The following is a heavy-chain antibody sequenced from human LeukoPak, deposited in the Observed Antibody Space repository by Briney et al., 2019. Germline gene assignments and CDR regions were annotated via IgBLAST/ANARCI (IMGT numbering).Heavy chain of an antibody. D-gene: IGHD1-26*01. CDR1: GFTFSNYG. Sequence: PGGSLRLSCAASGFTFSNYGMHWVRQAPGKGLEWVALIWYDGSNKYYADSVKGRFTISRDNSKNTLYLQMNSLRAEDTAVYYCASPVAIVGATRAEYFQHWGQGTLVTVSS. CDR2: IWYDGSNK. V-gene: IGHV3-33*01. J-gene: IGHJ1*01. CDR3: ASPVAIVGATRAEYFQH.